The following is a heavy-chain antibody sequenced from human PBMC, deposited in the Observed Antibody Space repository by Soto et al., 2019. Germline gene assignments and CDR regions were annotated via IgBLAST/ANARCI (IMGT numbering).Heavy chain of an antibody. Sequence: PGGSLRLSCAASGFTFSNFGMHWVRQAPGKGLEWVSSISSSSSYIYYADSVKGRFTISRDNAKNSLYLQMNSLRAEDTVVYYCAREGGGIVGPHDAFDIWGQGTVVTVSS. J-gene: IGHJ3*02. CDR1: GFTFSNFG. CDR2: ISSSSSYI. D-gene: IGHD1-26*01. V-gene: IGHV3-21*01. CDR3: AREGGGIVGPHDAFDI.